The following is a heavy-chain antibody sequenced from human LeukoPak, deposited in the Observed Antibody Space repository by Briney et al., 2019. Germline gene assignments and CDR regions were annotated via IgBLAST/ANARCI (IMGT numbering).Heavy chain of an antibody. D-gene: IGHD3-9*01. Sequence: GGSLRLSCAASRFTFSSYEMNWVRQAPGKGLEWVSYISNSGSTIYYADSVKGRFTISRDNAKNFLYLQMNSLRAEDTAVYYCARTYYDILTDYNPYFDYWGQGILVTVSS. V-gene: IGHV3-48*03. CDR2: ISNSGSTI. J-gene: IGHJ4*02. CDR3: ARTYYDILTDYNPYFDY. CDR1: RFTFSSYE.